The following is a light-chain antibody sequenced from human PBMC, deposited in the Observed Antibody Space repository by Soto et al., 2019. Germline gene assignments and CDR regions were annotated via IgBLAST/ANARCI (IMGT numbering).Light chain of an antibody. CDR2: DAS. CDR1: QSFRSW. CDR3: LQYDTYWT. V-gene: IGKV1-5*01. Sequence: DIQLTQSPSTLSASVGDRVTITCRASQSFRSWLAWYQRKPGKAPKLLIYDASSLGSGVPSRFSGRDSGTEFTLTISSLQPDDFATYYCLQYDTYWTFGQGTKVEIK. J-gene: IGKJ1*01.